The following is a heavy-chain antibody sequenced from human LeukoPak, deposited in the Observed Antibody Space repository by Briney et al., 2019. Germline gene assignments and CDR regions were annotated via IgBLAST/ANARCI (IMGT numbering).Heavy chain of an antibody. D-gene: IGHD2-15*01. V-gene: IGHV3-23*01. CDR1: GFTFSSYA. CDR3: AKVPNCSGGSCYSYYYYYMDV. CDR2: ISGSGGGT. J-gene: IGHJ6*03. Sequence: PGGSLRLSCAASGFTFSSYAMSWVRQAPGKGLEWVSPISGSGGGTYYADSVKGRVTISTDNSKNTLYLQMNSLRAEDTAVYYCAKVPNCSGGSCYSYYYYYMDVWGKGTTVTVSS.